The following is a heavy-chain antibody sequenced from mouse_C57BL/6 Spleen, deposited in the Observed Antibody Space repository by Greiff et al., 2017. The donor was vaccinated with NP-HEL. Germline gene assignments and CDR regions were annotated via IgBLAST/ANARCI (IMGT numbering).Heavy chain of an antibody. D-gene: IGHD2-13*01. CDR3: TGGDYRLFAY. V-gene: IGHV14-4*01. J-gene: IGHJ3*01. CDR2: IDPENGDT. Sequence: VQLKQSGAELVRPGASVKLSCTASGFNIKDDYMHWVKQRPEQGLEWIGWIDPENGDTEYASKFQGKATITADTSSNTAYLQLSSLTSEDTAVYYCTGGDYRLFAYWGQGTLVTVSA. CDR1: GFNIKDDY.